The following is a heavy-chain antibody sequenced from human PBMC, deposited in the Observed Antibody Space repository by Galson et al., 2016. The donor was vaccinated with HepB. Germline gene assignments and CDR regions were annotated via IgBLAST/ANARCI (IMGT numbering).Heavy chain of an antibody. J-gene: IGHJ4*02. Sequence: SVKVSCKASGYTFINYFIHWVRQAPGQGLEWMGIFNPRDGTTNHPQKFQGRVTMTGDTSASTAYMLLGSLRSEDTAMYYCTRVNTYGQAVHCGTDCKSWDDFDCWGQGTLVTVSS. CDR1: GYTFINYF. D-gene: IGHD2-21*02. V-gene: IGHV1-46*01. CDR3: TRVNTYGQAVHCGTDCKSWDDFDC. CDR2: FNPRDGTT.